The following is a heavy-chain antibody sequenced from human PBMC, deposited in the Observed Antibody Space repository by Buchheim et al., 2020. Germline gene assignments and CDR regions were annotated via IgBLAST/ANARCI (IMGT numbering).Heavy chain of an antibody. V-gene: IGHV3-30*04. CDR2: TSSDGNNE. CDR1: GLTFSDYA. Sequence: QVQLVESGGGVVQPGRSLRLSCAASGLTFSDYAMHWVRQAPGKGLEWVAATSSDGNNEYYADSVKGQFTISRDNSKDTLYLPMNGLRTEDTAVYYCASDHGAPDAVDYWGQGIL. D-gene: IGHD4-17*01. CDR3: ASDHGAPDAVDY. J-gene: IGHJ4*02.